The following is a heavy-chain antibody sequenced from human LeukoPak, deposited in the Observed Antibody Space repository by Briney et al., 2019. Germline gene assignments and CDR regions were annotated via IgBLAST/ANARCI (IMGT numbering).Heavy chain of an antibody. CDR1: GYSFTSYW. V-gene: IGHV5-51*01. CDR2: IYPGDSDT. D-gene: IGHD5-18*01. J-gene: IGHJ4*02. Sequence: GESLKISCKGSGYSFTSYWMGGVRQMPGKGLEWMGIIYPGDSDTRYSPSFQGQVTISADKSISTAYLQWSSLKASDTAMYYCARHRWDPDTAMVTLWGQGTLVTVSS. CDR3: ARHRWDPDTAMVTL.